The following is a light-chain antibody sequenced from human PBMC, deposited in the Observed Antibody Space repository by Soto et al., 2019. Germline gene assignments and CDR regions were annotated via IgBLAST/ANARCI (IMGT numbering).Light chain of an antibody. CDR1: QKISSTV. V-gene: IGKV3-11*01. J-gene: IGKJ5*01. CDR2: GAF. CDR3: QQRNIWPPVT. Sequence: EIVLTQSACILSLSPGERASLSWRASQKISSTVLAWYQQKPGQPPRLLIYGAFNRAAGIPARFSGSGSGTDFTLTISSLEPEDSAVYYCQQRNIWPPVTFGQGTRLEIK.